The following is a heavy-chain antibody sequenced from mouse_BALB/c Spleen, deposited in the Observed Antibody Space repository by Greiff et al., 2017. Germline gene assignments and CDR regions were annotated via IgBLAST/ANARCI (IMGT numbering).Heavy chain of an antibody. CDR2: IYPSDSYT. Sequence: QVQLQQPGAELVRPGASVKLSCKASGYTFTSYWINWVKQRPGQGLEWIGNIYPSDSYTNYNQKFKDKATLTVDKSSSTAYMQLSSPTSEDSAVYYCTKGYSYYAMDYWGQGTSVTVSS. J-gene: IGHJ4*01. CDR3: TKGYSYYAMDY. V-gene: IGHV1-69*02. CDR1: GYTFTSYW. D-gene: IGHD2-14*01.